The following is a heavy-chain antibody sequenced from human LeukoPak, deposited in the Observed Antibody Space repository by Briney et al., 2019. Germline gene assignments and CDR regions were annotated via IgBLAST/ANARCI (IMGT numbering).Heavy chain of an antibody. D-gene: IGHD6-13*01. Sequence: ASVKVSCKASGYTFTSYDINWVRQATGQGLEWMGWMNPNSGNTGYAQKFQGRVTITRNTSISTAYMELSSLRSEDTVVYYCAREIAAAGTSDYYYMDVWGKGTTVTVSS. CDR2: MNPNSGNT. CDR3: AREIAAAGTSDYYYMDV. V-gene: IGHV1-8*03. CDR1: GYTFTSYD. J-gene: IGHJ6*03.